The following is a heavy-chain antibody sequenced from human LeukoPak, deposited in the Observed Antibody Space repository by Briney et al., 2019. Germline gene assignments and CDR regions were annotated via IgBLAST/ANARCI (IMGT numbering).Heavy chain of an antibody. D-gene: IGHD2-2*02. CDR3: ARDWRYCSSASCYTLDY. V-gene: IGHV3-48*01. Sequence: PGGSLRLSCAASGFTFSSYSMNWVRQAPGKGLEWVSYISSGSSTIYYADSVKGRFTISRDNAKNSLYLQMNSLRAEDTAVYYCARDWRYCSSASCYTLDYWGQGTLVIVSS. J-gene: IGHJ4*02. CDR2: ISSGSSTI. CDR1: GFTFSSYS.